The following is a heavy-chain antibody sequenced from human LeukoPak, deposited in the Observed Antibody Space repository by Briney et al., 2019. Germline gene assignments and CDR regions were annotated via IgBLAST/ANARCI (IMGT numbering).Heavy chain of an antibody. CDR1: GYTFTGYY. CDR3: ARARYSTRWQSDFDY. Sequence: ASVKVSCKASGYTFTGYYMHWVRQAPGQGLEWMGWINPNSGGTNYAQKFQGRVTMTRDTSISTAYMELSRLRSDDTAVYYWARARYSTRWQSDFDYWGQGTLVTVSS. D-gene: IGHD2-2*01. CDR2: INPNSGGT. V-gene: IGHV1-2*02. J-gene: IGHJ4*02.